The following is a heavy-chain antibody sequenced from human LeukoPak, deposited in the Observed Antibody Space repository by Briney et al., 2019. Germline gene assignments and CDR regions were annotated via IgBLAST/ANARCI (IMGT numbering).Heavy chain of an antibody. CDR2: IRYDGTNK. J-gene: IGHJ4*02. V-gene: IGHV3-30*02. CDR1: GFSFSSYG. CDR3: ARGEDFDY. Sequence: GGSLRLSCAASGFSFSSYGMHWVRQAPGKGLEWVAFIRYDGTNKYYADYVKGRITISRDNSKNTLFLQMNSLRAEDTAVYHCARGEDFDYWGQGALVTVSS.